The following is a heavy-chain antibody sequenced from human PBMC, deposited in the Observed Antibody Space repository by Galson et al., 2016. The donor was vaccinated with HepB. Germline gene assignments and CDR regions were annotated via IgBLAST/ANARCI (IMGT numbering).Heavy chain of an antibody. V-gene: IGHV4-59*01. CDR2: ISHSGST. CDR3: ARFFVGDGTFDY. Sequence: SETLSLTCTVSGGSLSSYHWSWIRQPPGKGLEWIAYISHSGSTNYNPSLKNRVTISIDRSKNQFSLNLTSVTAADTAVYYCARFFVGDGTFDYWGQGTLVTVSS. CDR1: GGSLSSYH. D-gene: IGHD3-10*01. J-gene: IGHJ4*02.